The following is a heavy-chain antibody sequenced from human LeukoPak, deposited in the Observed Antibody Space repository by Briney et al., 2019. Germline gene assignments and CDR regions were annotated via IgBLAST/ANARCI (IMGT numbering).Heavy chain of an antibody. CDR3: ARDCSGGSCQNYYGMDV. D-gene: IGHD2-15*01. CDR1: GFTFSSYS. CDR2: ISSSSSYI. V-gene: IGHV3-21*01. Sequence: GGSLRLSCAASGFTFSSYSMNWVRQAPGKGLEWVSSISSSSSYIYYADSVKGRFTISGDNAKNSLYLQMNSLRAEDTAVYYCARDCSGGSCQNYYGMDVWGQGTTVTVSS. J-gene: IGHJ6*02.